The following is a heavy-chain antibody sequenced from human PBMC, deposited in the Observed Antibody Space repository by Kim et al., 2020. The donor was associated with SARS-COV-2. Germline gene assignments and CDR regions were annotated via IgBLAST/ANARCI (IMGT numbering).Heavy chain of an antibody. V-gene: IGHV1-46*03. Sequence: ASVKVSCKASGYPFTSYYMHWVRQAPGQGLEWMGIIMSTGDRTFYAEELRDRVTVTRDTSTSTVYMELHSLRSEDTAMYYCIREFIDDFHFSFWGPGTLVTVSS. CDR1: GYPFTSYY. CDR2: IMSTGDRT. CDR3: IREFIDDFHFSF. J-gene: IGHJ4*02. D-gene: IGHD3-16*02.